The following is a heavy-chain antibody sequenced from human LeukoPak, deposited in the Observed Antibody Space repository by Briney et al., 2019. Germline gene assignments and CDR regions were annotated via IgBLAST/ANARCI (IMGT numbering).Heavy chain of an antibody. J-gene: IGHJ3*02. CDR3: ARDRDYYDSSGYLHAFDI. CDR2: IYYSGST. Sequence: PSETLSLTCTVSGGSISSYYWSWIRQPPGKGLEWIGYIYYSGSTNYNPSLKSRVTISVDTSKNQFSLKLSSVTAADTAVYYCARDRDYYDSSGYLHAFDIWGQGTMVTVSS. CDR1: GGSISSYY. V-gene: IGHV4-59*01. D-gene: IGHD3-22*01.